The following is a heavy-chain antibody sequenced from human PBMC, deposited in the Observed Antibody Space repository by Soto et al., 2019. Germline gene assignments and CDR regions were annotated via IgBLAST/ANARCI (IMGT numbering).Heavy chain of an antibody. D-gene: IGHD4-17*01. CDR3: AKDIPVYGDYVSSGAFDI. Sequence: EVQLLESGGGLVQPGGSLRLSCAASGFTFSSYAMSWVRQAPGKGLEWVSAISGSGGSTYYADSVKGRFTISRDNAKNTLYLQMNSLRAEDTAVYYCAKDIPVYGDYVSSGAFDIWGQGTMVTVSS. CDR1: GFTFSSYA. V-gene: IGHV3-23*01. J-gene: IGHJ3*02. CDR2: ISGSGGST.